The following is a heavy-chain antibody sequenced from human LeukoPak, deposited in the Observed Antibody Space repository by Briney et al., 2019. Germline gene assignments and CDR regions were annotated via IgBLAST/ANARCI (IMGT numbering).Heavy chain of an antibody. J-gene: IGHJ4*02. V-gene: IGHV3-30*18. CDR1: GFTFSSYG. D-gene: IGHD4-23*01. Sequence: GGSLRLSCAASGFTFSSYGMHWVRQAPGKGLEWVAVISSDGSDKYCADSVKGRFTISRDNSKNTMYLQMNSLRDEDTAVYYCAKGSATTVVTIDYWGQGTLVTVSS. CDR2: ISSDGSDK. CDR3: AKGSATTVVTIDY.